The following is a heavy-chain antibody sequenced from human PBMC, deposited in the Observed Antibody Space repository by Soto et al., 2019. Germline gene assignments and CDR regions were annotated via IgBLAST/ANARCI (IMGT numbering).Heavy chain of an antibody. Sequence: GGSLRLSCAASGFTFSSYAMSWVRQAPGKGLEWVSAISGSGGSTYYADSVKGRFTISRDNSKNTLYLQMNSLRAEDTAVYYCARASTVTKYAFDIWGQGTMVTVSS. CDR1: GFTFSSYA. CDR2: ISGSGGST. CDR3: ARASTVTKYAFDI. D-gene: IGHD4-17*01. V-gene: IGHV3-23*01. J-gene: IGHJ3*02.